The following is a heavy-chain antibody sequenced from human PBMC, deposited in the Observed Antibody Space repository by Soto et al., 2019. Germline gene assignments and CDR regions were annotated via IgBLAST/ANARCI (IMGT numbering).Heavy chain of an antibody. V-gene: IGHV3-48*02. CDR2: ISSSSSTI. D-gene: IGHD2-2*01. Sequence: GGSLRLSCAASGFTFSSYSMNWVRQAPGKGLEWVSYISSSSSTIYYADSVKGRFTIPRDNAKNSLYLQMNSLRDEDTAVYYCASDNGYQLLYYYYYGMDVWGQGTTVTVS. CDR1: GFTFSSYS. J-gene: IGHJ6*02. CDR3: ASDNGYQLLYYYYYGMDV.